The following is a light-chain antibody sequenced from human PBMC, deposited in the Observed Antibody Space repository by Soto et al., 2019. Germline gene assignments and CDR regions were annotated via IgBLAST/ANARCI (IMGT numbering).Light chain of an antibody. V-gene: IGLV2-14*01. J-gene: IGLJ1*01. CDR1: SSDVGGFNY. Sequence: QSALTQPASVSGSPGQSITISCTGSSSDVGGFNYVSWYQQSPGKAPKLMIYEVSNRPSGVSNRFSGSKSGNTASLTISGLQAEDEADYYCSSYSSSSTHYVFGTATKVTVL. CDR2: EVS. CDR3: SSYSSSSTHYV.